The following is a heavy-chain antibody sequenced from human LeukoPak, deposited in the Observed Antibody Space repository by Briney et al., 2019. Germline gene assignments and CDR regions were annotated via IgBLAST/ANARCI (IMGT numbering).Heavy chain of an antibody. V-gene: IGHV4-39*07. CDR3: AREVAVAGTTGDY. CDR1: GGSISSSSYY. Sequence: SETLSLTCTVSGGSISSSSYYWGWIRQPPGKGLEWIGSIYYSGSTYYNPSLKSRVTISVDTSKNQFSLKLSSVTAADTAVYYCAREVAVAGTTGDYWGQGTLVTDSS. J-gene: IGHJ4*02. D-gene: IGHD6-19*01. CDR2: IYYSGST.